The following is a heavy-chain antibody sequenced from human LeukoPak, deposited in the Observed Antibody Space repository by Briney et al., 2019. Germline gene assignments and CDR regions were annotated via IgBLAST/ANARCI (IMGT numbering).Heavy chain of an antibody. CDR1: GYTFTGYY. V-gene: IGHV1-2*02. Sequence: ASVKVSCKASGYTFTGYYMHWVRQAPGQGLEWMGWVNPKSGGTNYAQKFQGRVTMTRDTSISTAYMELSGLRSEDTAVYYCARGPGLRQLVRTNWFDPWGQGTLVTVSS. CDR3: ARGPGLRQLVRTNWFDP. CDR2: VNPKSGGT. J-gene: IGHJ5*02. D-gene: IGHD6-6*01.